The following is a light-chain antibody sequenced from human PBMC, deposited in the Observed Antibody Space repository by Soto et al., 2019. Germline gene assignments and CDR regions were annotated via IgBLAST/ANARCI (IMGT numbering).Light chain of an antibody. J-gene: IGKJ5*01. CDR3: MQALQRVT. CDR1: QSLLHSNGYNY. V-gene: IGKV2-28*01. Sequence: DIVMTRSPLSLPVTPGEPASISCRSSQSLLHSNGYNYLDWYLQKPGQSPQLLIYLGSNRASGVPDRFSGSGSGTDFTLKISRVEAEDVGVYYCMQALQRVTFGQGTRLEIK. CDR2: LGS.